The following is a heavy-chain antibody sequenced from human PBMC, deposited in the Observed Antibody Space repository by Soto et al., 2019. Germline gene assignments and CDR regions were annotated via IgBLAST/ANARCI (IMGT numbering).Heavy chain of an antibody. CDR2: ISGSGGST. CDR3: AKGGGDYYDSSGYYPIDY. CDR1: GFTFSSYA. Sequence: GGSPRLSCAASGFTFSSYAMSWVRQAPGKGLEWVSAISGSGGSTYYADSVKGRFTISRDNSKNTLYLQMNSLRAEDTAVYYCAKGGGDYYDSSGYYPIDYWGQGTLVTVPQ. V-gene: IGHV3-23*01. J-gene: IGHJ4*02. D-gene: IGHD3-22*01.